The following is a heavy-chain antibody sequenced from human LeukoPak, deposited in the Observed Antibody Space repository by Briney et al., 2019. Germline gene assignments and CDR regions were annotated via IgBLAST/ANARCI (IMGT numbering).Heavy chain of an antibody. CDR1: GSSITSTYY. CDR3: ARVLNVPKLTDS. V-gene: IGHV4-38-2*02. J-gene: IGHJ4*02. D-gene: IGHD3-10*02. CDR2: VFQLQTVRT. Sequence: SETLSLTCTVSGSSITSTYYWAWFRQPPGKGLEWIATVFQLQTVRTFNNPSLESRVTMSLDTSQNQFSLNLTSVTAADTALYFCARVLNVPKLTDSWGQGTLVTVSS.